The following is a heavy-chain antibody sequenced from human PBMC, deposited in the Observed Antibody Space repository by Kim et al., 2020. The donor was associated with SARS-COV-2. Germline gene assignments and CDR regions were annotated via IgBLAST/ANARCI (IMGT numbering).Heavy chain of an antibody. Sequence: GESLKISCKGSGYSFTSYWISWVRQMPGKGLEWMGRIDPSDSYTNYSPSFQGHVTISADKSISTAYLQWSSLKASDTAMYYCARLSSSDYYYYGMDVWGQGTTVTVSS. D-gene: IGHD6-13*01. V-gene: IGHV5-10-1*01. CDR2: IDPSDSYT. CDR1: GYSFTSYW. J-gene: IGHJ6*02. CDR3: ARLSSSDYYYYGMDV.